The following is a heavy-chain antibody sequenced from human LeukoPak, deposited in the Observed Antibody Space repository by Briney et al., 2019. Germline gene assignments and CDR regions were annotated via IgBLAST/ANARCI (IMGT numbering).Heavy chain of an antibody. CDR1: GFTLSTYW. V-gene: IGHV3-74*01. CDR2: IKNDGSFT. J-gene: IGHJ4*02. D-gene: IGHD4-17*01. Sequence: PGGSLRLSCAASGFTLSTYWMHWVRQAPGKGLVWVSRIKNDGSFTNYADSVKGRFTISRDNAKNTLHLQMNSLRAEDTAVYYCARSDYLTNWGQGTLVTVSS. CDR3: ARSDYLTN.